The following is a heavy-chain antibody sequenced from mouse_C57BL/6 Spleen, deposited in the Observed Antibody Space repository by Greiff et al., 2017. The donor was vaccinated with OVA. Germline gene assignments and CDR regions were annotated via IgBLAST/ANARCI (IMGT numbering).Heavy chain of an antibody. V-gene: IGHV1-82*01. CDR1: GYAFSSSW. CDR3: ARDSSDY. J-gene: IGHJ2*01. Sequence: VQLQQSGPELVKPGASVKISCKASGYAFSSSWMNWVKQRPGKGLEWIGRIYPGDGDTNYNGKFKGKATLTADKSSSTAYMQLSCLSSEDSAVYFCARDSSDYWGQGTTLTVSS. D-gene: IGHD3-2*01. CDR2: IYPGDGDT.